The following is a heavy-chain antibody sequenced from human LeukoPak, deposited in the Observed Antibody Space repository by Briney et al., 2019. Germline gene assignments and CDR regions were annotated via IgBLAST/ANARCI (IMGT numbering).Heavy chain of an antibody. CDR3: AREKKKWLGWNLRETYYFDY. D-gene: IGHD6-19*01. Sequence: GGSLRLSCAASGFTFISNTMHWVRQAPGKGLEWVAVISYDGSNKYYADSVKGRFTISRDNSKNTLYLQMNSLRAEDTAVYYCAREKKKWLGWNLRETYYFDYWGQGTLVTVSS. V-gene: IGHV3-30*04. J-gene: IGHJ4*02. CDR1: GFTFISNT. CDR2: ISYDGSNK.